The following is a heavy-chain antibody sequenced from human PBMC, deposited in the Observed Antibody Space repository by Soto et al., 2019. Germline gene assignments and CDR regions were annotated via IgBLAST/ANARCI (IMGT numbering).Heavy chain of an antibody. CDR3: AIRPSEVRGVINGPLRY. CDR1: GFTFSSDA. J-gene: IGHJ4*02. CDR2: ISITGGST. Sequence: EVQLLESGGGLVEPGGSLRLSCAASGFTFSSDAMTWVRQAPGKGLEWVSGISITGGSTYYADSVKGRFIISRDNSKNTLYRQMSSLRAEDTAVYYCAIRPSEVRGVINGPLRYWGQGTLVTVSS. V-gene: IGHV3-23*01. D-gene: IGHD3-10*01.